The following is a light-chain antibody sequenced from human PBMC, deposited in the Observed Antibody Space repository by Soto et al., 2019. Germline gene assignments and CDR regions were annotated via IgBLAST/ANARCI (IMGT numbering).Light chain of an antibody. V-gene: IGKV1-5*01. J-gene: IGKJ1*01. CDR1: QSIISL. Sequence: DIQMTQSPSTLSASVGDRVTITCRASQSIISLLAWYQQKPGKAPKLLIYDTSSLKSGVPSRFSGSGSGTEFTLTISSLQPDDFATYYCQQFNTYPTCTFGQGTKVDIK. CDR2: DTS. CDR3: QQFNTYPTCT.